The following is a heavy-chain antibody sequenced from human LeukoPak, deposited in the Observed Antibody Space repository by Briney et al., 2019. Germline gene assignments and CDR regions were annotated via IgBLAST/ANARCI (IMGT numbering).Heavy chain of an antibody. CDR2: INDSGTI. CDR3: ARRWNYGRNYYIDV. J-gene: IGHJ6*03. D-gene: IGHD1-7*01. CDR1: GGSFSHYY. V-gene: IGHV4-34*01. Sequence: PSETLSLTCAVYGGSFSHYYWSWIRQSPGMGLEWIGEINDSGTINYNPSLMSRVTISVDKSKNQFSLKLTSATAPDTAVYYCARRWNYGRNYYIDVWGKGATVSVSS.